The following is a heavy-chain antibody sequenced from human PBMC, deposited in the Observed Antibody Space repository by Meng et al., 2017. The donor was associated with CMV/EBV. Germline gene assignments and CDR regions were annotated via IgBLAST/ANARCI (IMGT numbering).Heavy chain of an antibody. CDR3: ARAIVLMVYAENWFDP. CDR1: GGSISSSSYY. Sequence: QAPGPGLAKPAENLSLTCTVSGGSISSSSYYWGWIRQPPGKGLEWIGSIYYSGSTYYNPSLKSRVTISVDTSKNQFSLKLSSVTAADTAVYYCARAIVLMVYAENWFDPWGQGTLVTVSS. J-gene: IGHJ5*02. D-gene: IGHD2-8*01. CDR2: IYYSGST. V-gene: IGHV4-39*07.